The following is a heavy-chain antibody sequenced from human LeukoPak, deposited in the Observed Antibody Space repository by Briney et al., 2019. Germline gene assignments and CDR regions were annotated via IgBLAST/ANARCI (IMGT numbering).Heavy chain of an antibody. CDR2: ITAYNGNT. D-gene: IGHD6-19*01. CDR3: ARWHSSGWYVS. J-gene: IGHJ5*02. V-gene: IGHV1-18*04. Sequence: GASVKVSCKASGYTFTSYGISWVRQAPGQGLEWMGWITAYNGNTNYAQKLQGRVTMTTDTSTNTAYMELRSLRSDDTAVYYCARWHSSGWYVSWGQGTLVTVSS. CDR1: GYTFTSYG.